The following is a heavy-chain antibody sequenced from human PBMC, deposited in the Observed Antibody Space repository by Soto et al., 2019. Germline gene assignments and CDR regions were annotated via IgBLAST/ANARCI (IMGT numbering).Heavy chain of an antibody. CDR2: IWYDGSNK. CDR1: GFTFSSYG. V-gene: IGHV3-33*01. Sequence: QVQLVESGGGVVQPGRSLRLSCAASGFTFSSYGMHWVRQAPGKGLEWVALIWYDGSNKYYADSVKGRFTISRDNSKNTPYLQMNILRAENTAVYYCASDPGYYEILTGYPPAFDYWGQGILVTVSS. CDR3: ASDPGYYEILTGYPPAFDY. D-gene: IGHD3-9*01. J-gene: IGHJ4*02.